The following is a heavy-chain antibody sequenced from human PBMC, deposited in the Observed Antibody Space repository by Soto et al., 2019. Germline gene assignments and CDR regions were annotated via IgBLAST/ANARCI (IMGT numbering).Heavy chain of an antibody. Sequence: XETLSLTVTIAGGSISTFYWSWIRQPPGKGLEWIGYIYYSGTTNYNPSLKSRVTISVDKSKNSVYLQMNSLRAEDTAVYFCVRSSGWIFDHWGQGGLVTVSS. CDR2: IYYSGTT. D-gene: IGHD6-19*01. CDR1: GGSISTFY. V-gene: IGHV4-59*08. CDR3: VRSSGWIFDH. J-gene: IGHJ4*02.